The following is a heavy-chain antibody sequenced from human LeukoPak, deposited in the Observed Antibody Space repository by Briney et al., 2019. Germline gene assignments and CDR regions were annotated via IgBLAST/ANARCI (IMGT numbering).Heavy chain of an antibody. J-gene: IGHJ3*02. V-gene: IGHV4-59*01. CDR1: GGSISSYY. CDR3: ARVSDDAFDI. Sequence: SETLSLTCTVSGGSISSYYWSWIRQPPGKGLEWIGYIYYSGSTNYNPSLKSRVTISVDSSKNQFSLKLSSVTAADTAVYYCARVSDDAFDIWGQGTMVTVSS. CDR2: IYYSGST.